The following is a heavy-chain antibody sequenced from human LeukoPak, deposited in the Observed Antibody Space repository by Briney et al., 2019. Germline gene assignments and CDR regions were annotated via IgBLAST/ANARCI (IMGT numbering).Heavy chain of an antibody. D-gene: IGHD1-26*01. Sequence: ASVKVSCKASGYTFTSYGISWVRQAPGQGLEWMGWISAYNGNTNYAQKLQGGVTMTTDTSTSTAYMELRSLRSDDTAVYYCARDLLVGATQMTLFDYWGQGTLVTVSS. CDR2: ISAYNGNT. CDR3: ARDLLVGATQMTLFDY. V-gene: IGHV1-18*01. CDR1: GYTFTSYG. J-gene: IGHJ4*02.